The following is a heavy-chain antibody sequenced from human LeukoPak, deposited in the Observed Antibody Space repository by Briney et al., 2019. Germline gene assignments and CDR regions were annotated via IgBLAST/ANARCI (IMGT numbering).Heavy chain of an antibody. J-gene: IGHJ4*02. D-gene: IGHD6-25*01. CDR3: ARGRYGYLLFDY. V-gene: IGHV1-69*01. CDR2: ITPIFGTA. Sequence: ASVKVSCKASGGTFSSYAISWVRQAPGQGLEWMGGITPIFGTANYAQKFQGRVTITADESTSTAYMELSSLRSEDTAVYYCARGRYGYLLFDYWGQGTLVTVSS. CDR1: GGTFSSYA.